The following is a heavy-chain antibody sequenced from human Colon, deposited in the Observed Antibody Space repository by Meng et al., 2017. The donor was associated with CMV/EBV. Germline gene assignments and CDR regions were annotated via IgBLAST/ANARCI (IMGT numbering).Heavy chain of an antibody. Sequence: SETLSLTCSVSGGSISGGDYDWTWIRYFPEKGLEWLGYISDRGNSRYNPSLESRIAMFTDTTRNQFSLQLNSVTAADTAVYYCARGRRLIFDYWGQGALVTVSS. CDR1: GGSISGGDYD. CDR3: ARGRRLIFDY. V-gene: IGHV4-30-4*01. D-gene: IGHD3-22*01. CDR2: ISDRGNS. J-gene: IGHJ4*02.